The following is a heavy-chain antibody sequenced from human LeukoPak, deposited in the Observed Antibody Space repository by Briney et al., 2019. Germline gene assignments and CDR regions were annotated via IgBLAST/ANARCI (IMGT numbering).Heavy chain of an antibody. Sequence: SETLSLTCTVSGGSIRSSYYYWGWIRQPPGKGLEWIGSIYDSGSTYYNPSLKSRVTISVDTSKNQLSLKLNSVTAADTAVYYCARGPGNAPVAGNNYWGQGTLVTVSS. D-gene: IGHD6-19*01. CDR3: ARGPGNAPVAGNNY. CDR1: GGSIRSSYYY. V-gene: IGHV4-39*01. J-gene: IGHJ4*02. CDR2: IYDSGST.